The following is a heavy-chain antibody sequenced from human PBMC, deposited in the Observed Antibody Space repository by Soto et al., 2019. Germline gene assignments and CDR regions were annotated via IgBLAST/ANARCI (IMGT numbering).Heavy chain of an antibody. V-gene: IGHV3-23*01. CDR3: AKVVDDHAPAGYYGMDV. CDR1: GFTFSSDA. J-gene: IGHJ6*02. Sequence: EVQLLESGGGLVQPGGSLRLSCAASGFTFSSDAMSWVRQAPGKGLECVSAISGSGGSTYYAASVKGRFTISRDNSKNSLYLQLNSLRAEDTAVYYCAKVVDDHAPAGYYGMDVWGQGTTVTVSS. CDR2: ISGSGGST. D-gene: IGHD2-8*01.